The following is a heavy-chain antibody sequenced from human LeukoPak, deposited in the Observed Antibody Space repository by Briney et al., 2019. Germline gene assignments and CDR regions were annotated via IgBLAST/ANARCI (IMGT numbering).Heavy chain of an antibody. D-gene: IGHD1-1*01. V-gene: IGHV4-59*01. CDR1: DDSITMYY. CDR2: VDHTGST. Sequence: SETLSLACSVSDDSITMYYWTWIRQPPGKGLEWIGYVDHTGSTNFNPSLNGRVSISRDTTKNLFSLRLRSVTAADTAVYFCARGRVSSSTWYSTYYYYFYMDVWGKGTTVTVSS. CDR3: ARGRVSSSTWYSTYYYYFYMDV. J-gene: IGHJ6*03.